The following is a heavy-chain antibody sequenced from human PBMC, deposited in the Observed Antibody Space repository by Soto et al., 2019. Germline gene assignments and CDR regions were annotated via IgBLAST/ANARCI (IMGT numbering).Heavy chain of an antibody. J-gene: IGHJ5*02. CDR1: GYSFDKNG. CDR2: ISGDTGHT. V-gene: IGHV1-18*01. CDR3: ARDKGDFTFGP. D-gene: IGHD3-3*01. Sequence: QVLLVQSGAEVKKPGASLNISCKGSGYSFDKNGISWVRQAPGQGLEWMGWISGDTGHTNYAQKFQGRLSVTTVTSTGTAYMELRSLTSDDTAMYCCARDKGDFTFGPWGQGSLVTVAS.